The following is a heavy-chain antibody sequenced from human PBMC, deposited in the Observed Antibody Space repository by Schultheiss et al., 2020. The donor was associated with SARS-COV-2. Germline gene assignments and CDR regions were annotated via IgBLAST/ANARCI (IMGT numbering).Heavy chain of an antibody. V-gene: IGHV3-66*01. CDR1: GFTFSSYA. D-gene: IGHD3-22*01. J-gene: IGHJ1*01. CDR3: ARAWHDSSGYYYVSYFQH. Sequence: GGSLRLSCAASGFTFSSYAMHWVRQAPGKGLEWVAVIYSGGSTYYADSVKGRFTISRDNSKNTLYLQMNSLRAEDTAVYYCARAWHDSSGYYYVSYFQHWGQGTLVTVSS. CDR2: IYSGGST.